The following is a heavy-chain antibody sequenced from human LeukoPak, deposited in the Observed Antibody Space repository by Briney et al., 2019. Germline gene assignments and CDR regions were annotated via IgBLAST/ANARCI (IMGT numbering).Heavy chain of an antibody. CDR2: INPHSGDT. V-gene: IGHV1-2*02. CDR1: GYIFTGYS. CDR3: ARMSDYSDSSGYPYYLDF. D-gene: IGHD3-22*01. J-gene: IGHJ4*02. Sequence: ASVTLSCTVSGYIFTGYSLHWVRRAPGQGLEWMGGINPHSGDTNYAQKLQGRVTMTRDTSISTASMELTRLRSDDTAVYYCARMSDYSDSSGYPYYLDFCGQGTVVTVSS.